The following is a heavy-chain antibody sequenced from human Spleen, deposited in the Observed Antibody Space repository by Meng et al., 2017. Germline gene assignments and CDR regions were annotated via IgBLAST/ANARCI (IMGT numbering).Heavy chain of an antibody. CDR2: ISASGKSI. J-gene: IGHJ5*01. CDR3: ARDQIRLTFGIDS. Sequence: GGSLRLSCAASGFTFSSYDMNWVRQTPGKGLELLSYISASGKSIYYADSVKGRFTISRDNAKNSMYLQMNSLRAEDTAFYYCARDQIRLTFGIDSWGQGTLVTVSS. V-gene: IGHV3-48*03. CDR1: GFTFSSYD. D-gene: IGHD3-16*01.